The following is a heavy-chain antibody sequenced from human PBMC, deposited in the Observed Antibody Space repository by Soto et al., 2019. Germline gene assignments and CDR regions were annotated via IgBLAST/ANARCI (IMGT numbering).Heavy chain of an antibody. J-gene: IGHJ4*02. Sequence: PVGSLRLSCAASGFTFSSYAMSWVRQAPGKGLEWVSAISGSGGSTYYADSVKGRFTISRDNSKNTLYLQMNSLRAEDTAVYHCAKDRIAAAGYFDYWGQGTLVTVSS. D-gene: IGHD6-13*01. CDR1: GFTFSSYA. CDR3: AKDRIAAAGYFDY. V-gene: IGHV3-23*01. CDR2: ISGSGGST.